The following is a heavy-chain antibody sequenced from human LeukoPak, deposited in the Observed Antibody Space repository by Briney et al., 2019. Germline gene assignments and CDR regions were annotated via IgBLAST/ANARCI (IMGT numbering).Heavy chain of an antibody. CDR1: GYTFTANY. CDR2: INPNSGGT. V-gene: IGHV1-2*02. J-gene: IGHJ4*02. CDR3: TAGSSSWYPGY. Sequence: ASVKVSCKAPGYTFTANYMHWVRQAPGQGLEWMGWINPNSGGTKYAQKFQGRVTMTRDTTISTAYMELRSLRSDDTAVYYCTAGSSSWYPGYWGQGTLVTVSS. D-gene: IGHD6-13*01.